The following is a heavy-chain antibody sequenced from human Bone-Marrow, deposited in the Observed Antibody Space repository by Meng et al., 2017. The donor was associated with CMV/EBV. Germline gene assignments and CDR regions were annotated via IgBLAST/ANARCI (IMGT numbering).Heavy chain of an antibody. D-gene: IGHD4/OR15-4a*01. CDR3: ARGCYHDS. J-gene: IGHJ4*02. V-gene: IGHV4-4*02. CDR2: IYHSGST. CDR1: GGSISTTVW. Sequence: SETLSLTCAVSGGSISTTVWWSWVRQSPGKGLEWTGKIYHSGSTYYNPALERRFTISVDKSKNQFSLKLTSVTAEDTAVYYCARGCYHDSWGQGTLVTVSS.